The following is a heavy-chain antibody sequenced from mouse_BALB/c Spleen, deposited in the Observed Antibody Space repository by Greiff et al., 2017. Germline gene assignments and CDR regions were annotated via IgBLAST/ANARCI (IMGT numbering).Heavy chain of an antibody. CDR1: GFTFTDYY. J-gene: IGHJ4*01. Sequence: EVMLVESGGGLVQPGGSLRLSCATSGFTFTDYYMSWVRQPPGKALEWLGFIRNKANGYTTEYSASVKGRFTISRDNSQSILYLQMNTLRAEDSATYYCARDHRGAMDYWGQGTSVTVSS. CDR3: ARDHRGAMDY. V-gene: IGHV7-3*02. CDR2: IRNKANGYTT.